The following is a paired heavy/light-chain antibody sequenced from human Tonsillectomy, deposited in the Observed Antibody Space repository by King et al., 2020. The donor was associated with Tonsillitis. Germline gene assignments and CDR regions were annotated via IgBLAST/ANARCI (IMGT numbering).Light chain of an antibody. CDR3: SSYTRSSTVI. J-gene: IGLJ2*01. CDR1: SSDVGGYNY. CDR2: DVS. V-gene: IGLV2-14*01. Sequence: QSALTQPASVSGSPGQSITISCTGTSSDVGGYNYVSWYQQHPGKVPKVIINDVSDRPSGVSNRFSGSKSGNTASLTISGLQAEDEANYYCSSYTRSSTVIFGGGTKLTVL.
Heavy chain of an antibody. CDR2: IRFDGSTK. CDR1: GFSFSTYG. J-gene: IGHJ6*02. V-gene: IGHV3-30*02. CDR3: AKDFGERRFDSSGYPFGMDV. D-gene: IGHD3-22*01. Sequence: QVQLVESGGGVVQPGGSLTLSCAASGFSFSTYGIHWVRQAPGKGLEWVAFIRFDGSTKYYADSVKGRFTISRDNSRNTLYLQMNSVRVAEDTALYYCAKDFGERRFDSSGYPFGMDVWGQGTTVTVSS.